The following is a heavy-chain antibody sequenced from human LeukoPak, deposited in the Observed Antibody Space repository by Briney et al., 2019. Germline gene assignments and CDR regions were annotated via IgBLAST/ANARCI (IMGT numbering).Heavy chain of an antibody. CDR3: ARVATTSSKWSLDY. CDR2: INSDGSST. V-gene: IGHV3-74*01. J-gene: IGHJ4*02. CDR1: GFTFSAYW. D-gene: IGHD2-2*01. Sequence: GGSLRLSCAASGFTFSAYWMHWVRQSPGKGLVWVSRINSDGSSTSYADSVKGRFTISRDIPKNTLYLQMNSLRAEDTAVYYCARVATTSSKWSLDYWGQGTLSPSPQ.